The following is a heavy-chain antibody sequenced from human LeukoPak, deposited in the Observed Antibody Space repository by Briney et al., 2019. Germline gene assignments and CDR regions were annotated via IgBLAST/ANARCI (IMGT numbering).Heavy chain of an antibody. CDR1: GYFIDRGYY. CDR3: ERDIRRGGYNLIY. Sequence: SEPQRLNCTVCGYFIDRGYYRGWIGQPLGNGLERIVSIYRSGGTYYYPSVKSRVTISIDTYKSQFSLKLSSVTAADTAVYYCERDIRRGGYNLIYWGQGTLVTVSS. J-gene: IGHJ4*02. CDR2: IYRSGGT. D-gene: IGHD5-24*01. V-gene: IGHV4-38-2*02.